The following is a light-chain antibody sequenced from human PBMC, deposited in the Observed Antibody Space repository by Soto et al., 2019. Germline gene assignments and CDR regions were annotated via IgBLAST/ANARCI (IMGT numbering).Light chain of an antibody. CDR2: GAY. CDR1: QSVSSN. Sequence: VMTQSPATLSLSAGDRATLSCRASQSVSSNLAWYQQKPGQAPRLLIYGAYTRATGIPARFSGSGSGTEFTLTISSLQSEDFAVYYCQQYNNWPPITCGQGTRLEIK. V-gene: IGKV3-15*01. CDR3: QQYNNWPPIT. J-gene: IGKJ5*01.